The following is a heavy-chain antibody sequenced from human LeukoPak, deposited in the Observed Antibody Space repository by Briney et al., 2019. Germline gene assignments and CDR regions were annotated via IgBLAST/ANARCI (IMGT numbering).Heavy chain of an antibody. CDR2: MNPNSGNT. J-gene: IGHJ6*02. Sequence: ASVKVSCKASGYTFTSYDINWVRQATGQGLGWMGWMNPNSGNTGYAQKFQGRVTMTRNTSISTAYMELSSLRSEDTAVYYCARPVGSSGYYYYYYGMDVWGQGTTVTVSS. D-gene: IGHD3-22*01. CDR3: ARPVGSSGYYYYYYGMDV. CDR1: GYTFTSYD. V-gene: IGHV1-8*01.